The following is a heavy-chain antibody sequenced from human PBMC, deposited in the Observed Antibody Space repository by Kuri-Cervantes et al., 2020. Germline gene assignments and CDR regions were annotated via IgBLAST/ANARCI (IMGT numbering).Heavy chain of an antibody. Sequence: GGSLRLSCAASGFTFSSYGMHWVRQAPGKGLEWVAVIWYDGSNKYYADSVKGRFTISRDNSKNTLYLQMNSLRAEDTAVYYCAREGRTYYDILTGVDAFDIWGQETTVTVSS. CDR1: GFTFSSYG. CDR2: IWYDGSNK. CDR3: AREGRTYYDILTGVDAFDI. V-gene: IGHV3-33*01. D-gene: IGHD3-9*01. J-gene: IGHJ3*02.